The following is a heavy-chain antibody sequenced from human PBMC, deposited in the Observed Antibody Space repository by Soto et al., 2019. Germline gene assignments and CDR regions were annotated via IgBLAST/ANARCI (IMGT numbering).Heavy chain of an antibody. CDR2: ISGSGGST. CDR3: AKGGGIAAAGTGYWFDP. D-gene: IGHD6-13*01. Sequence: EVQLLESGGGLVQPGGSLRLSCAASGFTFSSYAMSWVRQAPGKGLEWVSAISGSGGSTYYADSVKGRFTISRDNSKNTLYLQMNSLRAEDTAVYYCAKGGGIAAAGTGYWFDPWGQGTLVTVSS. V-gene: IGHV3-23*01. CDR1: GFTFSSYA. J-gene: IGHJ5*02.